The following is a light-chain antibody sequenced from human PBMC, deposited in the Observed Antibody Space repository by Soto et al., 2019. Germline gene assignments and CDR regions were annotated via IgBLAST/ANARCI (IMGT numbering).Light chain of an antibody. CDR2: GAS. Sequence: EIVMTQSPATMSLSPGDRAALSCRASQSVGTNLAWYQQKPGQAPRLLIYGASSRATGIPDRFSGSGSGTDFTLTISRLEPEDFAVYYCQQYGSSPLTFGPGTKVDIK. CDR1: QSVGTN. J-gene: IGKJ3*01. CDR3: QQYGSSPLT. V-gene: IGKV3-20*01.